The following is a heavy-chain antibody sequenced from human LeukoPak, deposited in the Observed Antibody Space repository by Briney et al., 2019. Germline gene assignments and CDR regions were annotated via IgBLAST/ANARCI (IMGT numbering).Heavy chain of an antibody. D-gene: IGHD3-22*01. CDR3: ARERGIWPSGYFTPFDY. V-gene: IGHV3-66*01. Sequence: GGSLRLSCAASGFTVSSNYMSWVRQAPGKGLEWVSVIYSGGSTYYADSVKGRFTISRDNSKNTLYLQMNSLRAEDTAVYYCARERGIWPSGYFTPFDYWGQGTLVTVSS. CDR1: GFTVSSNY. J-gene: IGHJ4*02. CDR2: IYSGGST.